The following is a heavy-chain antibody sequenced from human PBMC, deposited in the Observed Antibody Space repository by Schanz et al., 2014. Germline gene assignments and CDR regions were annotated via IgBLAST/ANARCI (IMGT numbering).Heavy chain of an antibody. CDR3: ARRASCSRIGCPFDS. J-gene: IGHJ4*02. Sequence: VQLLESGGGLVQPGGSLRLSCAASGFTFSSYAMSWVRQAPGKGLEWVANIKQHGNEKYYVDSVKGRFTISRDNAKISLYLQMNSLKTEDTAMYYCARRASCSRIGCPFDSWGQGTLVTVSS. V-gene: IGHV3-7*05. CDR1: GFTFSSYA. CDR2: IKQHGNEK. D-gene: IGHD2-2*01.